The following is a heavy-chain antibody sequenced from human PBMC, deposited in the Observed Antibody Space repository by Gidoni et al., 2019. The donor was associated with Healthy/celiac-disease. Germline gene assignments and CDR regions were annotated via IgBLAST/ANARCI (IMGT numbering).Heavy chain of an antibody. CDR1: GSTFSSYS. CDR2: ISSSSSYI. J-gene: IGHJ4*02. Sequence: EVQLVESGGGLVKPGGSLRLSCAASGSTFSSYSMNWVRQAPGKGMGWVSSISSSSSYIYYADSVKGRFTITRENAKNSLYLQMNSLRAEDTAVYYCASIIAVAGNLDYWGQGTLVTVSA. CDR3: ASIIAVAGNLDY. D-gene: IGHD6-19*01. V-gene: IGHV3-21*01.